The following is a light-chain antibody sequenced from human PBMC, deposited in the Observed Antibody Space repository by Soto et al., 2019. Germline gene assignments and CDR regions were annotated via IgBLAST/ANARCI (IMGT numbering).Light chain of an antibody. Sequence: QSALTQPASVSGSPGQSITDSCTGTSSDVGGHNYVSWFQQHPGQAPKLLIYEVTTRPSGVSTRFSGSKSGNTASLTISGLQAEDEADYHCSSYSSSGTLFLFGTRSNVAVL. J-gene: IGLJ1*01. CDR3: SSYSSSGTLFL. CDR2: EVT. CDR1: SSDVGGHNY. V-gene: IGLV2-14*01.